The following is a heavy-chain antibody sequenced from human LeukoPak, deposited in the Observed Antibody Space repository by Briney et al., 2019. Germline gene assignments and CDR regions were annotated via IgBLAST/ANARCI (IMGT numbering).Heavy chain of an antibody. V-gene: IGHV3-48*03. CDR1: EFTFVSYA. D-gene: IGHD6-13*01. J-gene: IGHJ6*03. CDR3: VRDPSYGSSWYYYMDV. Sequence: GGSLRLSCAASEFTFVSYAMNWVRQAQGKGMEWVSYISSSSFKIGYADSVKGRFTISRDNSKNSLYLQMDSLRVEDTAVYYCVRDPSYGSSWYYYMDVWGKGTTVTVSS. CDR2: ISSSSFKI.